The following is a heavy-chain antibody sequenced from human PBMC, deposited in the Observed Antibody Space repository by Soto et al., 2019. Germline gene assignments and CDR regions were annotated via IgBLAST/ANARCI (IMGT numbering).Heavy chain of an antibody. J-gene: IGHJ4*02. CDR1: GFTFSSYS. V-gene: IGHV3-21*01. Sequence: PGGSLRLSCAASGFTFSSYSMNWVRQAPGKGLEWVSSISSSSSYIYYADSVKGRYTISRDNAKNSLYPQMNSLRAEDTAVYYCARVHCSGGSCYSGYFDYWGQGTLVTVSS. D-gene: IGHD2-15*01. CDR2: ISSSSSYI. CDR3: ARVHCSGGSCYSGYFDY.